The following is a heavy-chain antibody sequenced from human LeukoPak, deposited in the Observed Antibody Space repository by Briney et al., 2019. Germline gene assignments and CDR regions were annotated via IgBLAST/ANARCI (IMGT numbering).Heavy chain of an antibody. V-gene: IGHV4-34*01. D-gene: IGHD2-8*01. Sequence: SETLSLTCAVYGGSFSGYYWSWIRQPPGKGLEWIGEINHSGSTNYNPSLKSRVTISVDTSKNQFSLKLSSVTATYYCARHGHCTNGVCYSNYYYYMDVWGKGTTVTVSS. CDR2: INHSGST. CDR1: GGSFSGYY. J-gene: IGHJ6*03. CDR3: HCTNGVCYSNYYYYMDV.